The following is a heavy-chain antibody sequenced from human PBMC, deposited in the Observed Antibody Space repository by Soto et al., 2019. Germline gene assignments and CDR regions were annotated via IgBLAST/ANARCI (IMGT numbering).Heavy chain of an antibody. V-gene: IGHV4-39*01. D-gene: IGHD2-15*01. CDR1: GGSISSSSYY. CDR3: ARLGYCSGGSCSN. CDR2: IYYSGST. J-gene: IGHJ4*02. Sequence: ASETLSLTCTVSGGSISSSSYYWGWIRQPPGKGLEWIGSIYYSGSTYYNPSLKSRVTISVDTSKNQFSLKLSSVTAADTAVYYCARLGYCSGGSCSNWGQGTLVTVSS.